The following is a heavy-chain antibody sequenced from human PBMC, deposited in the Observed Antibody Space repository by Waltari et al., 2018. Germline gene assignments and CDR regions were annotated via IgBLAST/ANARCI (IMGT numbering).Heavy chain of an antibody. J-gene: IGHJ4*02. D-gene: IGHD1-1*01. Sequence: QVQLLQSGAEVKKPGASVNISCKASGYTFTGYFLHWLRQAPGQRLEYLGWINPKTGVTNFGQKLLDRVTVTRDTSLSTAYMEVTRLPSDDTAVYYCARITTGPKDYWGQGTLVTVSS. CDR2: INPKTGVT. CDR3: ARITTGPKDY. V-gene: IGHV1-2*02. CDR1: GYTFTGYF.